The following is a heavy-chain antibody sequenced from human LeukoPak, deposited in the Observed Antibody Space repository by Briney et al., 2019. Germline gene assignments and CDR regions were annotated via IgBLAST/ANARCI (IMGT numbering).Heavy chain of an antibody. Sequence: GGSLRLSREASGVTFNSYWMSWVRQAPGKGLEWVADINEDGSTIYYVNSVKGRFTISRDNAKNSLSLQLNTLRAEDRAVYYCARWSYVSGTWFLDSWGQGALVTVSS. D-gene: IGHD3-10*01. J-gene: IGHJ4*02. CDR1: GVTFNSYW. CDR3: ARWSYVSGTWFLDS. CDR2: INEDGSTI. V-gene: IGHV3-7*05.